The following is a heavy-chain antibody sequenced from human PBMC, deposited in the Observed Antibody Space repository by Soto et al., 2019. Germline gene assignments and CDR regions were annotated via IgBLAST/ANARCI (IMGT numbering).Heavy chain of an antibody. V-gene: IGHV3-23*01. CDR1: GFTFSNYA. Sequence: EVQILQSGGGLEQPGGSLRLSCAASGFTFSNYAMSWIRQAPGKGLEWVSTIRETGNTYYADSVRGRFATSRDNSENTLYLQMSSLRDEDTAVYYCAKQKMGVIRALDYWGQGTLVTVSS. CDR3: AKQKMGVIRALDY. J-gene: IGHJ4*02. CDR2: IRETGNT. D-gene: IGHD1-26*01.